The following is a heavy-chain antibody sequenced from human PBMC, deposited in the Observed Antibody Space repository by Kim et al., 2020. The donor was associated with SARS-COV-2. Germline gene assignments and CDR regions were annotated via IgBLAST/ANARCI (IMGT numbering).Heavy chain of an antibody. CDR2: ET. Sequence: ETIYAQKFQGRVTMTEDTSTDTAYMELSSLRSEDTAVYYCATGYSGYDLYWGQGTLVTVSS. V-gene: IGHV1-24*01. J-gene: IGHJ4*02. CDR3: ATGYSGYDLY. D-gene: IGHD5-12*01.